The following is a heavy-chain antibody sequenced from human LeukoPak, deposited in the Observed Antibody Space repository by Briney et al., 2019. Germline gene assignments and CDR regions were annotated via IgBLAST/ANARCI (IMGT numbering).Heavy chain of an antibody. D-gene: IGHD3-10*01. CDR2: IYYSGST. J-gene: IGHJ4*02. Sequence: SETLSLTCTLSGGSISDYYWSRIRQPPGKGLEWIGYIYYSGSTNYNPSLKSRVTISVDTSKNQFSLRLTSVTAADTAVYYCARSTYGYSFDYWGQGTLVTVSS. CDR1: GGSISDYY. V-gene: IGHV4-59*01. CDR3: ARSTYGYSFDY.